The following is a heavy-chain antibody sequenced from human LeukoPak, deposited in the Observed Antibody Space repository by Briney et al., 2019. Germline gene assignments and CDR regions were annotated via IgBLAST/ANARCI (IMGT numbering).Heavy chain of an antibody. Sequence: GGSLRLSCAASGFTFSNYAMSWVRQAPGKGLEWVSYISSSSSTIYYADSVKGRFTISRDNAKNSLYLQMNSLRAEDTAVYYCARDLLPNRLRFSPPDYWGQGTLVTVSS. V-gene: IGHV3-48*01. D-gene: IGHD3-3*01. CDR1: GFTFSNYA. CDR2: ISSSSSTI. J-gene: IGHJ4*02. CDR3: ARDLLPNRLRFSPPDY.